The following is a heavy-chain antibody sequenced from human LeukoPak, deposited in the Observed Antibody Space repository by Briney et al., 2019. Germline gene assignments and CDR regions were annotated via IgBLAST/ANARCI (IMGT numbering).Heavy chain of an antibody. Sequence: PSQTLSLTCTVSGGSISSDGYYCSWIRQHPGKGLEWIGFIYYTGSTYYTPSLTSRATISVDTPKNHFSLKLTSVTAADTAVYYCARGTGGAAAADFDPSGQGTLVTVSS. CDR1: GGSISSDGYY. D-gene: IGHD6-13*01. J-gene: IGHJ5*02. V-gene: IGHV4-31*03. CDR2: IYYTGST. CDR3: ARGTGGAAAADFDP.